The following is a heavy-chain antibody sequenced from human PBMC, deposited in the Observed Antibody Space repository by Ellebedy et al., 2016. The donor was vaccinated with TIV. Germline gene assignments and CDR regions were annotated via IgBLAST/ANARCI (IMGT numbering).Heavy chain of an antibody. Sequence: GGSLRLSXAASGLTFSNYWMNWVRQAPGKGLEWVANIKEGGTKRYYVDSVKGRFSISRDDAKNSIYLQMNSLRVEDTAIYYCGRAMDVWGKGTTVTVSS. CDR3: GRAMDV. J-gene: IGHJ6*04. V-gene: IGHV3-7*01. CDR1: GLTFSNYW. CDR2: IKEGGTKR.